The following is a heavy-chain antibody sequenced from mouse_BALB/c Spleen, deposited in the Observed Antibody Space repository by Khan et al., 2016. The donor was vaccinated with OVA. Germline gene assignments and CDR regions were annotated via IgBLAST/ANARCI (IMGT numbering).Heavy chain of an antibody. CDR3: ARRRIFDGYYGGPMDY. Sequence: EVELVESGGNLVQPGGSRKLSCAASGFTFSGFGMHWVRQAPEKGLEWVAYISSGSSTIYYADTVKGRFTISRDNPKNTLFLQMTSLRSEDTAIYYFARRRIFDGYYGGPMDYWGQGTSVTVSS. CDR2: ISSGSSTI. D-gene: IGHD2-3*01. CDR1: GFTFSGFG. J-gene: IGHJ4*01. V-gene: IGHV5-17*02.